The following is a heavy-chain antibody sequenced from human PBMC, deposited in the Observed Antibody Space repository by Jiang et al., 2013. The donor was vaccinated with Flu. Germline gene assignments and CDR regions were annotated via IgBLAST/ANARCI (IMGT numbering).Heavy chain of an antibody. J-gene: IGHJ5*02. CDR3: ARGRGIAVAGFDP. V-gene: IGHV1-8*01. D-gene: IGHD6-19*01. Sequence: TSYDINWVRQATGQGLEWMGWMNPNSGNTGYAQKFQGRVTMTRNTSISTAYMELSSLRSEDTAVYYCARGRGIAVAGFDPWGQGTLVTVSS. CDR1: TSYD. CDR2: MNPNSGNT.